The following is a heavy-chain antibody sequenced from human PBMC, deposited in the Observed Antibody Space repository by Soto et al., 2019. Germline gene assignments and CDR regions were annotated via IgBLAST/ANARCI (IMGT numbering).Heavy chain of an antibody. CDR1: GGTCSIYT. CDR2: IIPILGIA. J-gene: IGHJ3*01. V-gene: IGHV1-69*04. D-gene: IGHD3-3*01. CDR3: AREDAEIMFFGVVIMYAFDV. Sequence: ASVKVSCKASGGTCSIYTISCVRQAPGQGLEWMGRIIPILGIANYAQKFQGRVTITADKSTSTAYMELSSLRSEDTAVYYCAREDAEIMFFGVVIMYAFDVWGQGTMVTVSS.